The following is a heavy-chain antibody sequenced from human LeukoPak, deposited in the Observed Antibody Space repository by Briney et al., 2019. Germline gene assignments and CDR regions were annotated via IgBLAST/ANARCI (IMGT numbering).Heavy chain of an antibody. V-gene: IGHV3-7*01. CDR3: ATYSSSPLRRIPFAFDI. Sequence: PGGSLRLSCAASGFTFSGFWMSWVRQAPGKGREGVANIKQDGSEKYYVDSVKGRFTISRDNAKNSLYLQMNSLRAEDTAVYYCATYSSSPLRRIPFAFDIWGQGTMVTVSS. CDR1: GFTFSGFW. CDR2: IKQDGSEK. D-gene: IGHD6-6*01. J-gene: IGHJ3*02.